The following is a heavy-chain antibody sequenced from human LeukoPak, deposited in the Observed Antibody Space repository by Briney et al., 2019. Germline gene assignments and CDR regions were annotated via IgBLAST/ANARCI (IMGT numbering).Heavy chain of an antibody. CDR2: MNPNSGNT. J-gene: IGHJ5*02. V-gene: IGHV1-8*01. D-gene: IGHD3-22*01. Sequence: SVKVSCKASGYTFTSYDINWVRQATGQGLEWMGWMNPNSGNTGYAQKFQGRVTMTRDTSISTAYMELSSLRSEDTAVYYCARMSYYDSSGDNWFGPWGQGTLVTVSS. CDR3: ARMSYYDSSGDNWFGP. CDR1: GYTFTSYD.